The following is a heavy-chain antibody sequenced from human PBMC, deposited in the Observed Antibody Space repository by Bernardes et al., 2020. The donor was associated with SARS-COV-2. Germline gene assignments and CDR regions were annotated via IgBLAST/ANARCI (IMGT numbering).Heavy chain of an antibody. Sequence: GCSLLLSCAASGFTFSSSAMSWVRQAPGQGLEWVSAISGSGGSTYYADSVKGRFTISRDNSKNTLYLQMNSLRAEDTAVYYCAKDSGVGYFDYWGQGTLVTVSS. CDR2: ISGSGGST. J-gene: IGHJ4*02. V-gene: IGHV3-23*01. D-gene: IGHD3-16*01. CDR3: AKDSGVGYFDY. CDR1: GFTFSSSA.